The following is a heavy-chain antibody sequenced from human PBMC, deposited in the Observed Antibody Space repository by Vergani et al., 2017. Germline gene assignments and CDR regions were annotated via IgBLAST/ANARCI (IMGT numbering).Heavy chain of an antibody. Sequence: EVQLVQSGAEVKKPGESLKISCKGSGYSFTSYWIGWVRQMPGKGLEWMGIIYPGDSDTRYSPSFQGQVTISADKSISSSYLQWSSLKASDSAMYYCARHPYSSSSLAPDYWGQGTLFTVSS. CDR1: GYSFTSYW. V-gene: IGHV5-51*01. CDR3: ARHPYSSSSLAPDY. J-gene: IGHJ4*02. D-gene: IGHD6-6*01. CDR2: IYPGDSDT.